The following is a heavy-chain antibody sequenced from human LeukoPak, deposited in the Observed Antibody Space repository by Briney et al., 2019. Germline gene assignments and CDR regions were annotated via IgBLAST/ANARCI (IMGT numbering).Heavy chain of an antibody. CDR1: GFTFSSYA. D-gene: IGHD3-22*01. V-gene: IGHV3-30-3*01. Sequence: PGRSLRLSCAASGFTFSSYAMHWVRQAPGKGLEWVAVISYDGSNKYYADSVKGRFTISRDNSKNTLYLQMNSLRAEDTAVYYCARSYYDSSPFDYWGQGTLVTVSS. CDR3: ARSYYDSSPFDY. J-gene: IGHJ4*02. CDR2: ISYDGSNK.